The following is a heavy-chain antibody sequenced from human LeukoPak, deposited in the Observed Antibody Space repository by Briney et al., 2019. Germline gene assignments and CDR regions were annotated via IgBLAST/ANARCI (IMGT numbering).Heavy chain of an antibody. J-gene: IGHJ4*02. CDR2: IYSGGST. CDR3: AKVGATEMRAFDY. D-gene: IGHD1-26*01. Sequence: GGSLRLSCAASGFTVSSNYMSWVRQAPGKGLEWVSVIYSGGSTYYADSVKGRFTNSRDNSKNTLYLQMNSLRAEDTAVYYCAKVGATEMRAFDYWGQGTLVTVSS. CDR1: GFTVSSNY. V-gene: IGHV3-53*01.